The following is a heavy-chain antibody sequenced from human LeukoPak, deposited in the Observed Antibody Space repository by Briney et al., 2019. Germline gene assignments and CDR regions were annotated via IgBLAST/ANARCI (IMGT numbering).Heavy chain of an antibody. J-gene: IGHJ6*03. D-gene: IGHD2-2*01. CDR2: ISAYNGNT. CDR1: GYIFTSYD. V-gene: IGHV1-18*01. CDR3: ARGGGGTSWNYYYYMDV. Sequence: ASMKVSCKASGYIFTSYDISWVRQAPGQGLEWMGWISAYNGNTNYAQKFQGRVTMTTDTSTSTAYMELRSLRSDDTAAYYCARGGGGTSWNYYYYMDVWGKGTTVIVSS.